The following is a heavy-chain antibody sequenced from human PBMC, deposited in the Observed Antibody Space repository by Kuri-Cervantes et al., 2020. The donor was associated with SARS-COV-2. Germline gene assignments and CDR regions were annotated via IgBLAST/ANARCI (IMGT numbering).Heavy chain of an antibody. D-gene: IGHD3-10*01. J-gene: IGHJ6*02. CDR1: GFSFSGYG. CDR3: AKDGAPYYYGSGSLFGMDV. Sequence: GGSLRFSCAASGFSFSGYGMHWVRQAPGKGLEWVAVISYDGSNKDYADSVKGRFTASRDNSKNTLYLQMNSLRAEDTAVYYCAKDGAPYYYGSGSLFGMDVWGQGTTVTVSS. CDR2: ISYDGSNK. V-gene: IGHV3-30*18.